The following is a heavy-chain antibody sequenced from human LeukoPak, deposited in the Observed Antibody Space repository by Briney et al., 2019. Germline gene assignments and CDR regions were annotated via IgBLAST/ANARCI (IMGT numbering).Heavy chain of an antibody. CDR1: GFTFSDYY. CDR3: ARDYYGY. D-gene: IGHD1-26*01. V-gene: IGHV3-11*04. Sequence: GGSLTLSCAASGFTFSDYYMSWIRQAPGRGLEWVSYISTGVSSKFYAESVKGRFTISRDNAKNTLYLQMNSLRVEDTAVYYCARDYYGYWGQGTLVTVSS. CDR2: ISTGVSSK. J-gene: IGHJ4*02.